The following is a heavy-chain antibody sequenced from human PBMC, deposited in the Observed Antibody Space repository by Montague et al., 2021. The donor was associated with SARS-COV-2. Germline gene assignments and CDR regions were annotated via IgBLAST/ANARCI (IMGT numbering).Heavy chain of an antibody. CDR2: IYHTGST. D-gene: IGHD3-22*01. Sequence: SETLSLTCVVSGDSISTDNWWTWVRLLPGKGLEWVGEIYHTGSTKYNPSLKSRVTISVDTSKNQFSLKLSSVTAADTAVYYCARGTKGVFTYDYDSSGYASDYWGQGTLVTVSS. CDR3: ARGTKGVFTYDYDSSGYASDY. CDR1: GDSISTDNW. J-gene: IGHJ4*02. V-gene: IGHV4-4*02.